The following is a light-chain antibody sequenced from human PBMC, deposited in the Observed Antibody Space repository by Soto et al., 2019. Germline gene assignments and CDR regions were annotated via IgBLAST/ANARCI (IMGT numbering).Light chain of an antibody. CDR1: QSLLSSYGDTL. CDR3: MQYTHWPHT. V-gene: IGKV2-30*01. CDR2: AVS. Sequence: DVVMTQSPPSLPVSLGQPASISCRSSQSLLSSYGDTLLDWFHQRPGQSPRRLVHAVSKRDSGVPDRSGGSGSDTSFTLNISRVEAEDVGIYYCMQYTHWPHTFGGGPKVDIK. J-gene: IGKJ4*01.